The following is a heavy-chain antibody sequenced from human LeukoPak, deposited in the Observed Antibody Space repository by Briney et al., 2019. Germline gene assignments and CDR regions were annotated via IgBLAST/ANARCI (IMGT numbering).Heavy chain of an antibody. CDR2: IIPIFGTA. J-gene: IGHJ6*02. Sequence: SVKVSCKASGGTFISYAISWVRQAPGQGLEWMGGIIPIFGTANYAQKFQGRVTITADESTSTAYMELSSLRSEDTAVYYCARDTDIVVVPAAHYYYYGMDVWGQGTTVTVSS. V-gene: IGHV1-69*01. CDR1: GGTFISYA. CDR3: ARDTDIVVVPAAHYYYYGMDV. D-gene: IGHD2-2*01.